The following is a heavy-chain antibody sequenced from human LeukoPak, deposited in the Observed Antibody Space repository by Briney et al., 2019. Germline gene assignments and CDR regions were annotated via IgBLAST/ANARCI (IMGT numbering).Heavy chain of an antibody. D-gene: IGHD2-2*01. CDR2: ISYDGSNK. V-gene: IGHV3-30-3*01. CDR1: GFTFSSYA. Sequence: GGSLRLSCAASGFTFSSYAMHWVRQAPGKGLEWVAVISYDGSNKYYADSVKGRFTISRDNSKNTLYLQMNSLRAEDTAVYYCASALDTDCSSTSCADYWVQGTLVTVSS. J-gene: IGHJ4*02. CDR3: ASALDTDCSSTSCADY.